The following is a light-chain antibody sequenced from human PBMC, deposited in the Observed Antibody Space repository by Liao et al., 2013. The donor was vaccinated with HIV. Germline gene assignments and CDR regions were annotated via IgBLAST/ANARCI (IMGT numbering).Light chain of an antibody. CDR3: HVWDSSSDHQWV. CDR1: YIGSKS. V-gene: IGLV3-21*01. Sequence: SYELTQPPSVSVAPGKTATITCGGNYIGSKSVHWYQQQPGQAPVLVIYYDSDRPSGIPERFSGSNSGHTATLTISRVEAGDEADYYCHVWDSSSDHQWVFGGGTKLTVL. CDR2: YDS. J-gene: IGLJ3*02.